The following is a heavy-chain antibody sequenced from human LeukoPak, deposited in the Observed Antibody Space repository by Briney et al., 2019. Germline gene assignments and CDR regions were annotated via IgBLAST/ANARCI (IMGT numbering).Heavy chain of an antibody. Sequence: GGSLRLSCAASGFTLSTFWMSWVRQAPGKGLEWVANIKQDGSEKHYVDSVKGRFTISRDNAKNSLYLQMNSLRAEDTAVYYCARPRGVQFGLHYSWGQGSLVTVSS. V-gene: IGHV3-7*01. J-gene: IGHJ5*02. D-gene: IGHD2-15*01. CDR3: ARPRGVQFGLHYS. CDR1: GFTLSTFW. CDR2: IKQDGSEK.